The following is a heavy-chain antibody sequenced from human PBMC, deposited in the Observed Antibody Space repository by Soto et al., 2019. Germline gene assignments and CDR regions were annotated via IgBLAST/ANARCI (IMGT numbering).Heavy chain of an antibody. V-gene: IGHV4-38-2*01. J-gene: IGHJ5*02. CDR2: IYHSGST. Sequence: KPSETLSLTCAVSGYSISSGYYWGWIRQPPGKGLEWIGSIYHSGSTYYNPSLKSRVTISVDTSKNQFSLKLSSVTAADTAVYYCARQVRDSSGCYWFDPWGQGTLVTVSS. CDR1: GYSISSGYY. D-gene: IGHD3-22*01. CDR3: ARQVRDSSGCYWFDP.